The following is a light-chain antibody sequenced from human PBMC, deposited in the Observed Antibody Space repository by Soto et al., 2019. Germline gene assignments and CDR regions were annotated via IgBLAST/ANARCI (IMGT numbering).Light chain of an antibody. CDR2: DAS. CDR3: QQRSNWPRIT. CDR1: QSVSSY. J-gene: IGKJ3*01. Sequence: EIVLTQSPATLSLSPGERATLSCRASQSVSSYLAWYQQKPGQAPRLLIYDASNRATGIPARFSGSGSLTDFTLTISSLEPEDFAVYYCQQRSNWPRITFGPGTKVDIK. V-gene: IGKV3-11*01.